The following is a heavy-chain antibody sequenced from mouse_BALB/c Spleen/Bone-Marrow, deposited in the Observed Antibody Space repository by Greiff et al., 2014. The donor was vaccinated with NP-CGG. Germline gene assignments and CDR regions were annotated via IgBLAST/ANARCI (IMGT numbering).Heavy chain of an antibody. Sequence: QVQLQQSGAELVKPGASVKLSCKASGYTFGSYYMYWVKQRPGQGLEWIGGINPSNGGTKFNEKFKSKATLTVDKSSSTAYMQLSSLTSEDSAVYYCTRSNYGYWYFDVWGAGTTVTVSS. V-gene: IGHV1S81*02. CDR2: INPSNGGT. J-gene: IGHJ1*01. CDR3: TRSNYGYWYFDV. CDR1: GYTFGSYY. D-gene: IGHD1-1*01.